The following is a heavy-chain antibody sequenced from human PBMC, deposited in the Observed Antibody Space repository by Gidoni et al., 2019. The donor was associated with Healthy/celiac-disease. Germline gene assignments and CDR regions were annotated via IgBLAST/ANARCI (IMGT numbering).Heavy chain of an antibody. V-gene: IGHV4-59*08. CDR2: IYYSGST. CDR1: GGSLSSYY. CDR3: ARVGYDSSGYYIDY. Sequence: QVQLQESGPGLVQPSETLSLTCPVSGGSLSSYYWSWIRQPPGKGLEWIGYIYYSGSTNYNPSLKSRVTISVETSKNQFSLKLSSVTAADTAVYYCARVGYDSSGYYIDYWGQGTLVTVSS. D-gene: IGHD3-22*01. J-gene: IGHJ4*02.